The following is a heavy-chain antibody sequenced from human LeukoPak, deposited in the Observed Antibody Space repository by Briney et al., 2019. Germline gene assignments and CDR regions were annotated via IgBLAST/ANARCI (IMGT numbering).Heavy chain of an antibody. CDR2: INPNSGGT. J-gene: IGHJ5*02. V-gene: IGHV1-2*02. CDR1: GYTFTGYY. Sequence: EASVKVSCKASGYTFTGYYMHWVRQAPGQGLEWMGWINPNSGGTNYAQKFQGRVTMTRDTSISTAYMELSRLRSDDTAVYYCARDRGGSYYYDSSGKNWFDPWGQGTLVTVSS. CDR3: ARDRGGSYYYDSSGKNWFDP. D-gene: IGHD3-22*01.